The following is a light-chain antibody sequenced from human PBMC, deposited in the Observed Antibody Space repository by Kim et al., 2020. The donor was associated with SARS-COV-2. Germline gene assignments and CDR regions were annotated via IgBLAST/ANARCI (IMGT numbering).Light chain of an antibody. J-gene: IGKJ2*01. CDR2: AAS. Sequence: ASVGDRVTITCRASQAISYALAWYQQTPGTAPKVLVYAASKLQTGVPSRFSGSGSGTDYTLTISSLQPEDFATYYCQQYYNAPYSFGQGTKLEI. CDR1: QAISYA. V-gene: IGKV1-NL1*01. CDR3: QQYYNAPYS.